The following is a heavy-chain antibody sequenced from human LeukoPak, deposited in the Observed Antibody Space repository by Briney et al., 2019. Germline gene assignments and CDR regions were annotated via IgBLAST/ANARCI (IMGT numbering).Heavy chain of an antibody. Sequence: PGGSLRLSCAASGFTFSSYWMHWVRHAPGKGLVRVSRINSDGSSTSYADSVKGRFTISRDNAKNTLYLQMNSLRAEDTAVYYCARDPGYCTNGVCYKRYFDYWGQGTLVTVSS. CDR1: GFTFSSYW. J-gene: IGHJ4*02. D-gene: IGHD2-8*01. V-gene: IGHV3-74*01. CDR3: ARDPGYCTNGVCYKRYFDY. CDR2: INSDGSST.